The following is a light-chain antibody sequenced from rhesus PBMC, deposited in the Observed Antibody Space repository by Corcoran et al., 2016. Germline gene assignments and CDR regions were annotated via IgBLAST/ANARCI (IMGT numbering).Light chain of an antibody. Sequence: EIVMTQSPATLSLSPGERATLSCRASQSVSSRLAWYQQKPGQAPRLLIYDASSRVTGIPDRFSGRGSGTDFTLTISRLEPEDVAVDCCQQESNWSHSCGQGTKVEIK. CDR2: DAS. J-gene: IGKJ2*01. CDR1: QSVSSR. V-gene: IGKV3-17*02. CDR3: QQESNWSHS.